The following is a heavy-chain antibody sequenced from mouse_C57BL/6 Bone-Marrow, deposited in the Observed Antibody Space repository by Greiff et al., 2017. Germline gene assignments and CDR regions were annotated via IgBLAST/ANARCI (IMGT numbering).Heavy chain of an antibody. Sequence: VKVVESGAELARPGASVKLSCKASGYTFTSYGISWVKQRTGQGLEWIGEIYPRSGNTYYNEKFKGKATLTADKSSSTAYMELRSLTSEDSAVYFCARTFITNFPYYYAMDYWGQGTSVTVSS. D-gene: IGHD1-1*01. CDR1: GYTFTSYG. CDR2: IYPRSGNT. J-gene: IGHJ4*01. V-gene: IGHV1-81*01. CDR3: ARTFITNFPYYYAMDY.